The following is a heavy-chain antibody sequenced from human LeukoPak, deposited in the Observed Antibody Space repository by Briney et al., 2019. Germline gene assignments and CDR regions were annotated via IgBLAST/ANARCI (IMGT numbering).Heavy chain of an antibody. V-gene: IGHV3-7*01. D-gene: IGHD6-19*01. Sequence: PGGSLRLSCVASGFTFSSYWMSWVRQAPGKGLEWVANIKQEGSEKYYVDSLKGRFTISRDNAKNSLYLQMNSLTAEDTAIYYCARSLRVAVAASYWGQGTLVTVSS. CDR2: IKQEGSEK. CDR1: GFTFSSYW. CDR3: ARSLRVAVAASY. J-gene: IGHJ4*02.